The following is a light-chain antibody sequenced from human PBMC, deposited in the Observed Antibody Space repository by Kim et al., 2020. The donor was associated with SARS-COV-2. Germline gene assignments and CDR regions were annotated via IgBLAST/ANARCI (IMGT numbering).Light chain of an antibody. Sequence: ASVGDRVTITCRASQDIAHSLAWYQQKPGKVPQVLIYAASTLQSGVPSRFSGSGSGTEFTLTIGSLQTEDVASYYCQKYNSAPWTFGPGTKVDIK. CDR3: QKYNSAPWT. CDR2: AAS. CDR1: QDIAHS. V-gene: IGKV1-27*01. J-gene: IGKJ1*01.